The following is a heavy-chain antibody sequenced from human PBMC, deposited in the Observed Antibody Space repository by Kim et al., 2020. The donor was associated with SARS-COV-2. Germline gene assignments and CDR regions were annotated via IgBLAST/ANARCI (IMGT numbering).Heavy chain of an antibody. CDR2: ISSSGSTI. Sequence: GGSLRLSCAASGFTFSDYYMSWIRQAPGKGLEWVSYISSSGSTIYYADSVNGRFTISRDNAKNSLYLQMNSLRAEDTAVYYCARVPHITMPPFDYYYGMDVWGQGTTVTVSS. CDR1: GFTFSDYY. J-gene: IGHJ6*02. CDR3: ARVPHITMPPFDYYYGMDV. V-gene: IGHV3-11*04. D-gene: IGHD3-10*01.